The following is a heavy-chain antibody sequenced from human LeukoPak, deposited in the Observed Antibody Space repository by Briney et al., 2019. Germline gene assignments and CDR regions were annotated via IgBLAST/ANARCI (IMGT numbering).Heavy chain of an antibody. Sequence: SETLSLTCAVSGYSISSGYYWGWIRQPPGKGLEWIGSIYHSGSTYYNPSLKSRVTISVDTSKNQFSLKLSSVTAADTAAYYCARLLGVVVPAAIGYWGQGTLVTVSS. D-gene: IGHD2-2*01. J-gene: IGHJ4*02. V-gene: IGHV4-38-2*01. CDR3: ARLLGVVVPAAIGY. CDR1: GYSISSGYY. CDR2: IYHSGST.